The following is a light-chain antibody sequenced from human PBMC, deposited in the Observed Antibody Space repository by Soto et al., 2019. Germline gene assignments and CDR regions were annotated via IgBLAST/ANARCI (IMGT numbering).Light chain of an antibody. Sequence: EFVLTQSPGNLSLSPGERATLSCRASQSVTSSYIAWYQQKPGQAPRLLIYGASSRAAGIPDRFSGSGSGTEFTLTISSLQSEDFAVYYCQQYNNWPQTFGQGTKV. J-gene: IGKJ1*01. CDR3: QQYNNWPQT. CDR1: QSVTSSY. V-gene: IGKV3-20*01. CDR2: GAS.